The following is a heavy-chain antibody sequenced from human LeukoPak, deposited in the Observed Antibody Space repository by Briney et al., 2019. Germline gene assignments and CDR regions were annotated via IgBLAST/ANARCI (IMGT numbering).Heavy chain of an antibody. CDR1: GNSISSGGNY. J-gene: IGHJ4*02. CDR3: ARASYSYDINGWVPFDY. Sequence: SETLSLTCTVSGNSISSGGNYWSWIRQPAGKGLEWIGRIYTSGSTNYNPSLKSRVTISGDTSKNQFSLRLSSVTAADTAVYYCARASYSYDINGWVPFDYWGQGTLVTVSS. CDR2: IYTSGST. D-gene: IGHD3-22*01. V-gene: IGHV4-61*02.